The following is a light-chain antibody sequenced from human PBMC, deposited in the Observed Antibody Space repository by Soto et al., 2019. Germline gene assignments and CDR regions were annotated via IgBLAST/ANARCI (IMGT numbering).Light chain of an antibody. Sequence: QSALTQPASVSGSPGQSITISCTGTSSDVGAYGYVSWYQQHPGKAPKLMIYEVSYRPLGVSNRFSGSKSGNAASLTISGLQAEDEADYYCSSYTTSSTVVFGGGTKVTVL. CDR3: SSYTTSSTVV. CDR2: EVS. CDR1: SSDVGAYGY. J-gene: IGLJ2*01. V-gene: IGLV2-14*01.